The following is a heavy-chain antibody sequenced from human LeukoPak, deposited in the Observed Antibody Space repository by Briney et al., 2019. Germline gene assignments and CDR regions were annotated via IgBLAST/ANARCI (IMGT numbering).Heavy chain of an antibody. D-gene: IGHD2-15*01. J-gene: IGHJ5*02. CDR3: AKGPMVVAATGWFDP. Sequence: GGSLRLSCAASGFTFSIYWMHWVRQAPGKGLVWVSRINNDGSSTSYADSVKGRFTISRDNAKNTLYLQMNSVRAEDTAVYYCAKGPMVVAATGWFDPWGQGTLVTVSS. CDR1: GFTFSIYW. V-gene: IGHV3-74*01. CDR2: INNDGSST.